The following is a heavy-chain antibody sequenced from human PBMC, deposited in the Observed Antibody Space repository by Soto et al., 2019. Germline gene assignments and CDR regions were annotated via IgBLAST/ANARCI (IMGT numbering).Heavy chain of an antibody. D-gene: IGHD3-10*01. CDR2: ISAGGSRT. CDR3: AKVLSKNYYYPFDF. J-gene: IGHJ4*02. CDR1: GFPFSTYE. V-gene: IGHV3-48*03. Sequence: GGSLRLSCAASGFPFSTYEMNWVRQAPGKVLEWISFISAGGSRTNYADSVKGRFIISRDNSKNSVYLELSSLRAEDTAVYYCAKVLSKNYYYPFDFWGQGTQVT.